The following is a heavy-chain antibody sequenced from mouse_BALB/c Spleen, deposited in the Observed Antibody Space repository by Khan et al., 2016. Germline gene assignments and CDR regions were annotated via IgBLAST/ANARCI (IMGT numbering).Heavy chain of an antibody. CDR2: ISYSGST. J-gene: IGHJ3*01. CDR3: ARGITTFAY. D-gene: IGHD2-4*01. V-gene: IGHV3-2*02. CDR1: GYSNTSDYA. Sequence: EVQLQESGPGLVKPSQSLSLTCPVTGYSNTSDYAWNWIRQFPGNTLEWMGHISYSGSTSYNPSLKSRLPITRDTSTTQFFLQFNSVTTEDTATYYCARGITTFAYWGQGTLVTVSA.